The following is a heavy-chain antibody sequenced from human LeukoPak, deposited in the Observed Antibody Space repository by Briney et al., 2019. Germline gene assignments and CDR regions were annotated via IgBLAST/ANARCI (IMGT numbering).Heavy chain of an antibody. D-gene: IGHD2-2*01. J-gene: IGHJ1*01. CDR3: ADSYREEYFQH. CDR1: GYTFTSYY. V-gene: IGHV1-46*01. CDR2: INPSGGST. Sequence: ASVKVSCKASGYTFTSYYMHWVRQAPGQGLEWMGIINPSGGSTSYAQKFQGRVTITADKSTSTAYMELSSLRSEDTAVYYCADSYREEYFQHWGQGTLVTVSS.